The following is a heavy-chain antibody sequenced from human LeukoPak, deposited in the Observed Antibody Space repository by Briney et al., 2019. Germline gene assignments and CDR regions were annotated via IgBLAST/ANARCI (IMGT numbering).Heavy chain of an antibody. CDR1: GYTFTGYY. V-gene: IGHV1-2*02. Sequence: ASVKVSCKAPGYTFTGYYVHWVRQAPGQGLEWMGWINPNSGGTNYAQKFQGRVTMTRDTSISTAYMELSRLRSDDTAVYYCARDKWFGELDYFDYWGQGTLVTVSS. D-gene: IGHD3-10*01. CDR3: ARDKWFGELDYFDY. CDR2: INPNSGGT. J-gene: IGHJ4*02.